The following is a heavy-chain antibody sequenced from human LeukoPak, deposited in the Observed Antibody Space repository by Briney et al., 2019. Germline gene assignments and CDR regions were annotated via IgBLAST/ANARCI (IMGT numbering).Heavy chain of an antibody. V-gene: IGHV4-31*02. CDR2: ISYSGNT. J-gene: IGHJ4*02. CDR1: GGSVNSGGSY. CDR3: ARIDTGGADC. Sequence: PSETLSLTCTVSGGSVNSGGSYWTWIRQHPGKGLEWIGYISYSGNTYYSPSLKSRITISVDTSKNQFSLKLSSVTAADTAVYYCARIDTGGADCWGQGTMVTVPS. D-gene: IGHD2-8*02.